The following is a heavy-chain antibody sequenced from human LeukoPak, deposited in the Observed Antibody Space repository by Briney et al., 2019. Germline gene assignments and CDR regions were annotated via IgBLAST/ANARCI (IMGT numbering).Heavy chain of an antibody. V-gene: IGHV3-30-3*01. CDR2: ISYDGSNK. D-gene: IGHD3-9*01. Sequence: QPGRSLRLSCAASGFTFSSYAMHWVRQAPGKGLEWVAVISYDGSNKYYADSVKGRFTISRDNSKNTLYLQMNSLRAEDTAVYYCARDLTGLRYFDWFPNPPWFDPWGQGTLVTVSS. J-gene: IGHJ5*02. CDR3: ARDLTGLRYFDWFPNPPWFDP. CDR1: GFTFSSYA.